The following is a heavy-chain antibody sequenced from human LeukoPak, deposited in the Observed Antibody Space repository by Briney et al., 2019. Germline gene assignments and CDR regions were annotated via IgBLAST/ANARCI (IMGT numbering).Heavy chain of an antibody. V-gene: IGHV3-53*01. J-gene: IGHJ1*01. CDR1: GFTVSSNY. CDR3: ARDYYDSSGYFDWHFQH. Sequence: PGGSLRLSCAASGFTVSSNYMSWVRQAPGKGLEWVSVIYSGGSTYYADSVKGRFTISRDNSKNTLYLQMNSLRAEDTAVYYCARDYYDSSGYFDWHFQHWGQGTLVTVSS. CDR2: IYSGGST. D-gene: IGHD3-22*01.